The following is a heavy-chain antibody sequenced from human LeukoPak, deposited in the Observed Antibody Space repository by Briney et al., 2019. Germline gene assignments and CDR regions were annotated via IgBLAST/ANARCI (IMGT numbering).Heavy chain of an antibody. Sequence: PGGSLRLSCTASGFTFGDYAMSWFRQAPGKGLEWVAVISYDGSNKYYADSVKGRFTISRDNSKNTLYLQMNSLRAEDTAVYYCARDCSGFDPWGQGTLVTVSS. V-gene: IGHV3-30*04. J-gene: IGHJ5*02. CDR1: GFTFGDYA. D-gene: IGHD2-21*01. CDR2: ISYDGSNK. CDR3: ARDCSGFDP.